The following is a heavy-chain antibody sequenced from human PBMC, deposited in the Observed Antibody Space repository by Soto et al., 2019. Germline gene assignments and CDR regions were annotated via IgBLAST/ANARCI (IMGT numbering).Heavy chain of an antibody. V-gene: IGHV3-11*01. CDR1: GFTFSDYY. CDR2: ISSSGSTI. D-gene: IGHD3-3*01. CDR3: AGGILRFLEWAPYYMDV. Sequence: GESLRLSCAASGFTFSDYYMSWIRQAPGKGLEWVSYISSSGSTIYYADSVKGRFTISRDNAKNSLYLQMHSLRAEDTAVYYCAGGILRFLEWAPYYMDVWGKGTTVTVSS. J-gene: IGHJ6*03.